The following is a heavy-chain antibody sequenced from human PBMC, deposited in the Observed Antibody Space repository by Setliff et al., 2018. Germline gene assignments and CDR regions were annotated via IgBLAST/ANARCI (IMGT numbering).Heavy chain of an antibody. Sequence: SETLSLTCTVSGDSISSGDDFWSWIRQPPGKGLECIGSIYYTTNGHYNPSLKSRVTMSVDTCKNHFSLELTSVTAADTAVYYCARAPVGDRNGLFDSWGQGTLVTVSS. CDR2: IYYTTNG. CDR3: ARAPVGDRNGLFDS. D-gene: IGHD6-19*01. V-gene: IGHV4-30-4*08. CDR1: GDSISSGDDF. J-gene: IGHJ4*02.